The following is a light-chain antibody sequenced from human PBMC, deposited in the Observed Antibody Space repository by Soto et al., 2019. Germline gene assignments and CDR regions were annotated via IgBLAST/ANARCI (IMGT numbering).Light chain of an antibody. CDR1: QSISSW. CDR2: KAS. J-gene: IGKJ4*01. Sequence: DSQMTHYPSTLSASIGDRVTITCRAGQSISSWLAWYQQKPGKAPKLLISKASTLQSGVPPRFSGSGSGTEFALTISSLQPDDFATYYCQQYESYPMTFGGGTKVDIK. V-gene: IGKV1-5*03. CDR3: QQYESYPMT.